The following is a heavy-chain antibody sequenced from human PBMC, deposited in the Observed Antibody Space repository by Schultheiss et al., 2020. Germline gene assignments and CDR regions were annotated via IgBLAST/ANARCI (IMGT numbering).Heavy chain of an antibody. V-gene: IGHV4-39*07. J-gene: IGHJ4*02. Sequence: SATLSLTCTVSGGSISSSSYYWGWIRQPPGKGLEWIGSIYYSGSTYYNPSLKSRVTISVDTSKNQFSLKMSSVTAADTAVYYCASGAQLGSFDYWGQGALVTVAS. CDR1: GGSISSSSYY. CDR3: ASGAQLGSFDY. CDR2: IYYSGST. D-gene: IGHD6-6*01.